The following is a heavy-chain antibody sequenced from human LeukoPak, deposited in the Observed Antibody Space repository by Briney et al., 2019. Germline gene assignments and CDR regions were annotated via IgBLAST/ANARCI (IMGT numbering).Heavy chain of an antibody. CDR1: GCTFSSYS. D-gene: IGHD5-12*01. V-gene: IGHV3-21*01. CDR3: ARDRLDSGYDYDYFDY. Sequence: PGGSLRLSCAASGCTFSSYSMDWVRQAQGKGLEWVSSISSSSSYIYYADSVKGRFTISRDNAKNSLYLQMNSLRAEDTAVYYCARDRLDSGYDYDYFDYWGQGTLVTVSS. CDR2: ISSSSSYI. J-gene: IGHJ4*02.